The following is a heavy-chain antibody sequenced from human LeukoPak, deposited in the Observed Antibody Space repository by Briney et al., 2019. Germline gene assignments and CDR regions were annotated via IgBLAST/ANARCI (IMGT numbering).Heavy chain of an antibody. CDR2: IIPIFGTA. Sequence: SVKVSCKASGGTFSSYAISWVRQAPGQGLEWMGGIIPIFGTANYAQKFQGRVTITADESTSTAYMELSSLRSEDTAVYYCARNRQQPVPGAFDIWGQGTMVTVSS. J-gene: IGHJ3*02. D-gene: IGHD6-13*01. V-gene: IGHV1-69*13. CDR3: ARNRQQPVPGAFDI. CDR1: GGTFSSYA.